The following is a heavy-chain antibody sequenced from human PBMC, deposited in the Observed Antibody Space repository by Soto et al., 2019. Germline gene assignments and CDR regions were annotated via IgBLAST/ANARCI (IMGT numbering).Heavy chain of an antibody. Sequence: SMKVSCKASGGTFSSYAISWVRQAPGQGLYWIGGIIPIFFTANYAPKFQGRVTITADKSTRTAHMEPRSMRYEETAVYYCARGPYCGGDCYSWLDYWGQGTLVTVS. CDR3: ARGPYCGGDCYSWLDY. CDR1: GGTFSSYA. CDR2: IIPIFFTA. V-gene: IGHV1-69*06. J-gene: IGHJ4*02. D-gene: IGHD2-21*02.